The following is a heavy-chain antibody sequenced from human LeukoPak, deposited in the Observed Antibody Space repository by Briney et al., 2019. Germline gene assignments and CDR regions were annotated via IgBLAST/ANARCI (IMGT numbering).Heavy chain of an antibody. D-gene: IGHD2-15*01. CDR2: IYSSGTT. J-gene: IGHJ6*03. CDR1: GGSISSGNYY. V-gene: IGHV4-61*02. CDR3: ARFPGSAEYRHYYYMDV. Sequence: PSETLSLTCTVSGGSISSGNYYYSWIRQPAGKGLEWLGRIYSSGTTDYNPSLKSRVTVSVDTSKNQFSLKLSSVTAADTAVYYCARFPGSAEYRHYYYMDVWGKGTTVTVSS.